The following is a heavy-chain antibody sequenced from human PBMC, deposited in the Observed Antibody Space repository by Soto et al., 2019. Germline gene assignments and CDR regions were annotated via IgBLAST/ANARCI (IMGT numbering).Heavy chain of an antibody. D-gene: IGHD4-17*01. V-gene: IGHV3-11*01. CDR3: ARDFDADSRTDFDY. CDR1: GFIFSDYY. CDR2: ISGNGRII. Sequence: QVQLVESGGGLVKPGGSLRLSCATSGFIFSDYYMHWIRQAPGKGLEWISYISGNGRIIQYADSAKGRFTISRDNPXNSLYLQMNSLRAVETALYFCARDFDADSRTDFDYWGQGTLVTVSS. J-gene: IGHJ4*02.